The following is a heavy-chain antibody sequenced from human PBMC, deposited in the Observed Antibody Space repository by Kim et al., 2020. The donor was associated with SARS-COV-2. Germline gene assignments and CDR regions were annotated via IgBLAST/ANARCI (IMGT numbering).Heavy chain of an antibody. CDR3: ARVCGGKSYGYDYGMVV. J-gene: IGHJ6*02. D-gene: IGHD2-15*01. CDR2: INSDGSST. CDR1: GFTFSSYW. V-gene: IGHV3-74*01. Sequence: GGSLRLSCAASGFTFSSYWMHWVRQAPGKGLVWVSRINSDGSSTSYADSVKGRFTISRDNAKNTLYLQMNSLRAEDTAVYYCARVCGGKSYGYDYGMVVWGQEGTVTVAS.